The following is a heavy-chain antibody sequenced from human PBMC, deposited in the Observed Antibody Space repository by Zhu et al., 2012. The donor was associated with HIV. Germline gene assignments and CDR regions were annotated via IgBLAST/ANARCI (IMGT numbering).Heavy chain of an antibody. CDR2: INHRGTT. J-gene: IGHJ6*02. CDR1: DESFNGHY. V-gene: IGHV4-34*01. D-gene: IGHD3-9*01. CDR3: ARGRSPDFSGPSRYLTGYEPIPPTSRGYGLDV. Sequence: QVQLQQWGAGLLKPSETLSLTCAVYDESFNGHYWTWIRQPPGKGLEWIGEINHRGTTNYNPSLTSRVTISVDTSKKQFSLKLNSVTAADTAVYYCARGRSPDFSGPSRYLTGYEPIPPTSRGYGLDVWGQGTTVTVSS.